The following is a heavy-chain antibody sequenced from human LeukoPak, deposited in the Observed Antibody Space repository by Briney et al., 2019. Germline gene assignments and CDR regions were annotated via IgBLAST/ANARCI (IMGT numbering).Heavy chain of an antibody. J-gene: IGHJ4*02. CDR3: ARDSSAWYSGSYPYYFDY. V-gene: IGHV1-2*02. Sequence: ASVKVSCKASGYTFTGYYMHWVRQAPGQGLEWMGWINPNSGGTNYAQKFQGRVTMTRDTSISTAYMELSRLRSDDTAVYYCARDSSAWYSGSYPYYFDYWGQGTLVTVSS. CDR1: GYTFTGYY. CDR2: INPNSGGT. D-gene: IGHD1-26*01.